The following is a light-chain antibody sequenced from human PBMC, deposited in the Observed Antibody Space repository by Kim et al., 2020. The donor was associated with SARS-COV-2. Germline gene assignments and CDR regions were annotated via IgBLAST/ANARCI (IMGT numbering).Light chain of an antibody. Sequence: DVVLTQSPLSLPVTLGQPASISCRSSQSLVYSDGNTYFSWFQQRPGQSPRRLMYKVSNRDSGVPDRFSGSGSDNDFTRRIRRVEGENVGVYYCMKGTHSFTIGPGTKVDIK. CDR1: QSLVYSDGNTY. J-gene: IGKJ3*01. CDR2: KVS. V-gene: IGKV2-30*01. CDR3: MKGTHSFT.